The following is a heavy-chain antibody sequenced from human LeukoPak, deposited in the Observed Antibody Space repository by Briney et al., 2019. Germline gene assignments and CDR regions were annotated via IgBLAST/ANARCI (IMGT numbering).Heavy chain of an antibody. CDR1: GGSVSSGSYY. CDR2: IYYSGST. J-gene: IGHJ4*02. D-gene: IGHD3-3*01. CDR3: ARGGADFWSGYPDY. V-gene: IGHV4-61*01. Sequence: PSETLSLTCTVSGGSVSSGSYYWSWIRQPPGKGLEWIGYIYYSGSTNYNPSLKSRVTISVDTSKNQFSLKLSSVTAADTAVYYCARGGADFWSGYPDYWGQGTLVTVSS.